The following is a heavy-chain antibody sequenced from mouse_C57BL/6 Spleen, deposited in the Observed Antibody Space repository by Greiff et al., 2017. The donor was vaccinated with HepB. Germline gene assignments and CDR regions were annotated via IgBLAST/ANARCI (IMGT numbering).Heavy chain of an antibody. D-gene: IGHD1-1*01. J-gene: IGHJ2*01. CDR2: IRNKANGYTT. CDR1: GFTFTDYY. Sequence: EVKLMESGGGLVQPGGSLSLSCAASGFTFTDYYMSWVRQPPGKALEWLGFIRNKANGYTTEYSASVKGRFTISRDNSQSILYLQMNALRAEDSATYYCARYYYGREYDFDYWGQGTTLTVSS. CDR3: ARYYYGREYDFDY. V-gene: IGHV7-3*01.